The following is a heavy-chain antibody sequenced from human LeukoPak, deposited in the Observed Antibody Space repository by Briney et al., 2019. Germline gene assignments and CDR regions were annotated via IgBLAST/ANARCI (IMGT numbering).Heavy chain of an antibody. V-gene: IGHV3-30-3*01. D-gene: IGHD3-9*01. Sequence: PGGSLRLSCAASGFTFSSYAMHWVRQAPGEGLEWLAVISHDGSNSYYADSVKGRFTISRDNSKNTLYLQMNSLRAEDTAVYYCAKVSISDILTGYYRGDVWFDPWGQGTLVTVSS. J-gene: IGHJ5*02. CDR3: AKVSISDILTGYYRGDVWFDP. CDR2: ISHDGSNS. CDR1: GFTFSSYA.